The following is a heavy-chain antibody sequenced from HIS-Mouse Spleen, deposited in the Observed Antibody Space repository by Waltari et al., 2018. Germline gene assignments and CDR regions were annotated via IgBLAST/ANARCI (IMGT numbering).Heavy chain of an antibody. Sequence: QLQLQESGPGLVKPSETLSLTCTVSGGSISSSSYYWGWIRQHPGKGLEWHGSIYYSGSTYYNPSLKSRVTISVDTSKNQFSLKLSSVTAADTAVYYCAREIPYSSSWYDWYFDLWGRGTLVTVSS. CDR3: AREIPYSSSWYDWYFDL. V-gene: IGHV4-39*07. CDR2: IYYSGST. CDR1: GGSISSSSYY. D-gene: IGHD6-13*01. J-gene: IGHJ2*01.